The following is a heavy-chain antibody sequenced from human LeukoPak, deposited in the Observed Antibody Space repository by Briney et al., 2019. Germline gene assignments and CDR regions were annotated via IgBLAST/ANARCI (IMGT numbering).Heavy chain of an antibody. V-gene: IGHV3-30*04. D-gene: IGHD3-10*01. CDR1: GFTFSSYA. Sequence: GRSLRLSCAASGFTFSSYAMHWVRQAPGKGLEWVAVISYDGSNKYYADSVKGRFTISRDNSKNTLYLRMNSLRAEDTAVYYCARDFPRMVRGVMSYYFDYWGQGTLVTVSS. CDR2: ISYDGSNK. J-gene: IGHJ4*02. CDR3: ARDFPRMVRGVMSYYFDY.